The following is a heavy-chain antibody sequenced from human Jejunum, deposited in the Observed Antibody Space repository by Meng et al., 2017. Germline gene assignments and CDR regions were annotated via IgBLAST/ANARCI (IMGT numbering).Heavy chain of an antibody. CDR3: ARGNRNTLDI. D-gene: IGHD2-15*01. CDR1: GDSVSSNSFA. J-gene: IGHJ3*02. Sequence: SCAISGDSVSSNSFAWNWIRRSPSRGLEWLGRTYYRSKWYNEYAVSVKSRITINPDTPKNQFSLHLNSVTPEDTAVYYCARGNRNTLDIWGQGTMVTVSS. CDR2: TYYRSKWYN. V-gene: IGHV6-1*01.